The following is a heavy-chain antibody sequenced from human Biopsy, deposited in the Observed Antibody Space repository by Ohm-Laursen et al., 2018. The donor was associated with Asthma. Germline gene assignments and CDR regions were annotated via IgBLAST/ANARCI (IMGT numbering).Heavy chain of an antibody. Sequence: RSLRLSCVASGFTLSSYVMHWVRQAPGKGLDWVALISFDPLNKQYADWVRGRFTVSRDSSKNTLYLQMNSLRADDTAVYYCARVPVAAAGPYYYGMDVWGQGTTVTVSS. CDR1: GFTLSSYV. D-gene: IGHD6-13*01. J-gene: IGHJ6*02. V-gene: IGHV3-30*03. CDR2: ISFDPLNK. CDR3: ARVPVAAAGPYYYGMDV.